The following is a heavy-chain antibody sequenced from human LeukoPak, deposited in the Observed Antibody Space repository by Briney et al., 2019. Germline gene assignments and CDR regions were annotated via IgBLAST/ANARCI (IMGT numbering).Heavy chain of an antibody. Sequence: ASVTVSCKASGYTLIIYGFSWLGQAPGQGLEWMGWINPFNGNTNYAQKFQDRVIMTTDTSTSTAYMELRTLRSDGAAVYYCAREGISGNEGAFDIWGQGTLVTVSS. CDR3: AREGISGNEGAFDI. D-gene: IGHD5-12*01. V-gene: IGHV1-18*01. CDR2: INPFNGNT. CDR1: GYTLIIYG. J-gene: IGHJ3*02.